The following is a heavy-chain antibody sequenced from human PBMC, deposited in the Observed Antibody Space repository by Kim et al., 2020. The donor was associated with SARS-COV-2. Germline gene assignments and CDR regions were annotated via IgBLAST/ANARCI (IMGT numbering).Heavy chain of an antibody. D-gene: IGHD4-17*01. V-gene: IGHV3-23*01. CDR1: GFTFSNHA. J-gene: IGHJ2*01. CDR3: ATCLAWTTVPPRYFDL. Sequence: GGSLRLSCVVSGFTFSNHAMSWVRQAPGKGLEWVSGISGDSGNTYYADSVKGRFTISRDNSKNTLFLQMNSLRAEDTAIYYCATCLAWTTVPPRYFDLWGSGALVTVSS. CDR2: ISGDSGNT.